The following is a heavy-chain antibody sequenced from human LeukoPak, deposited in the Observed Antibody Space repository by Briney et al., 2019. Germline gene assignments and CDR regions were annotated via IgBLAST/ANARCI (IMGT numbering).Heavy chain of an antibody. Sequence: PSETLSLTCTVSGGSISSYYWSWIRQPPGKGLEWIGYIYYSGSTNYNPSLKSRVTISVDTSKNQFSLKLSSVTAADTAVYYCARAETYYDILTGYDYWGQGTPVTVSS. CDR3: ARAETYYDILTGYDY. J-gene: IGHJ4*02. CDR1: GGSISSYY. D-gene: IGHD3-9*01. V-gene: IGHV4-59*01. CDR2: IYYSGST.